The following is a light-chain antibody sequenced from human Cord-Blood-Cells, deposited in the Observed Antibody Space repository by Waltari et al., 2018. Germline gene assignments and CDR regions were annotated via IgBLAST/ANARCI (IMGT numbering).Light chain of an antibody. CDR2: AAS. CDR1: QSIRSY. Sequence: DIQITKSPSSLSASVGDRVTVTCRASQSIRSYLNWYQQKPGKAPKLMIYAASSLQSGVPSRFSGSGSETDFTLTISRLQPEDFATYYCQQSYSTPITFGQGTRLEIK. J-gene: IGKJ5*01. CDR3: QQSYSTPIT. V-gene: IGKV1-39*01.